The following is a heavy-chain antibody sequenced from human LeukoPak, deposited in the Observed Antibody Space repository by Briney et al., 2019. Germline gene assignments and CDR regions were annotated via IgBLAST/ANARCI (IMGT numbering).Heavy chain of an antibody. CDR1: GYSFTSYW. D-gene: IGHD3-22*01. Sequence: GESLKISCKGSGYSFTSYWIGWVRQMPGKGLEWMGIIYPGDSDTRYSPSFQGQVTISADKSISTAYLQWSSLKASDTAMYYCARLRQGYYDSSGYYSYYYYYMDVWGKGTTVTVS. V-gene: IGHV5-51*01. J-gene: IGHJ6*03. CDR2: IYPGDSDT. CDR3: ARLRQGYYDSSGYYSYYYYYMDV.